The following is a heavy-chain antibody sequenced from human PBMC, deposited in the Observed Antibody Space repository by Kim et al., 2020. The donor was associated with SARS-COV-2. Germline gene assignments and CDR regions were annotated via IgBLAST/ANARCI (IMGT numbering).Heavy chain of an antibody. Sequence: SETLSLTCTVSGGSISSSSYYWGWIRQPPGKGLEWIGSIYYSGSTYYNPSLKSRVTISVDTSKNQFSLKLSSVTAADTAVYYCARLPGAISLWFPDHWGQGTLVTVSS. D-gene: IGHD3-10*01. CDR2: IYYSGST. CDR3: ARLPGAISLWFPDH. V-gene: IGHV4-39*01. CDR1: GGSISSSSYY. J-gene: IGHJ5*02.